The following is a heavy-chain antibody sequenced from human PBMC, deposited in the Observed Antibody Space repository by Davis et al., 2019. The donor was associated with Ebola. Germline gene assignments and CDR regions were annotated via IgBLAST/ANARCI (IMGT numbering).Heavy chain of an antibody. V-gene: IGHV4-39*01. CDR1: GGSISSSSYY. Sequence: MPSETLSLTCTVSGGSISSSSYYWGWIRQPPGKGLEWIGSIYYSGSTYYNPSPKSRVTISVDTSKNQFSLKLSSVTAADTAVYYCARPRSSGWYYFDYWGQGTLVTVSS. J-gene: IGHJ4*02. CDR3: ARPRSSGWYYFDY. D-gene: IGHD6-19*01. CDR2: IYYSGST.